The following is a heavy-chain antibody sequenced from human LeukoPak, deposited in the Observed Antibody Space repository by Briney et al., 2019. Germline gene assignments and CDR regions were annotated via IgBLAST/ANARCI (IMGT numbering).Heavy chain of an antibody. J-gene: IGHJ1*01. D-gene: IGHD3-9*01. CDR1: GFIFSSYS. CDR2: IRSSSSYI. V-gene: IGHV3-21*04. CDR3: AIHWSDILTGPPA. Sequence: PGGSLRLSCAASGFIFSSYSMNWVRQAPGKGLEWVSSIRSSSSYIYYADSVKGRFTISRDNSKNTMYLQMNSLRAEDTAVYYCAIHWSDILTGPPAWGQGTLVTVSS.